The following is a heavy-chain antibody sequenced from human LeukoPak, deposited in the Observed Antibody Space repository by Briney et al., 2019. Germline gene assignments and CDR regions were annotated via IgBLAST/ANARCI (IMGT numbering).Heavy chain of an antibody. CDR3: ARDREEYSYGFSAFNY. J-gene: IGHJ4*02. CDR1: GFTFSSYG. Sequence: GGSLRLSCAASGFTFSSYGMHWVRQAPGKGLEWVAFIRYDGSDKYYADSVKGRFTISRDNSKNTLYLQMNSLRAEDTALYYCARDREEYSYGFSAFNYWGQGTLVTVSS. V-gene: IGHV3-30*02. CDR2: IRYDGSDK. D-gene: IGHD5-18*01.